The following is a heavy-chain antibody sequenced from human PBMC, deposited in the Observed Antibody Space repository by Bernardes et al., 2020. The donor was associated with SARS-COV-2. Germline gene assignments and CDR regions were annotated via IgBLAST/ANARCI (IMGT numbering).Heavy chain of an antibody. V-gene: IGHV3-30*03. CDR2: ISYDGNYQ. CDR3: AIGAMSGSESFAF. D-gene: IGHD1-1*01. CDR1: GFTFSNYG. J-gene: IGHJ4*02. Sequence: GGSLRLSCVGSGFTFSNYGMHWVRQAPGKGLEWVTTISYDGNYQYYGDSVKGRFAISRDNSKNTLFLQMNSLRREDTAVYFCAIGAMSGSESFAFWGQGTLVTVSS.